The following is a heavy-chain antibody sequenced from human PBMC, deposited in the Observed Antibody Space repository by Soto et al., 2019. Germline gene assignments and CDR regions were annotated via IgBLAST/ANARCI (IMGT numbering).Heavy chain of an antibody. J-gene: IGHJ6*02. CDR2: IYHSGST. CDR1: GGSISSSSYY. Sequence: SETLSLTCTVSGGSISSSSYYWGWIRQPPGKGLEWIGYIYHSGSTYYNPSLKSRVTISVDRSKNQFSLKLSSVTAADTAVYYCARGSTMGRGRGYYGMDVWGQGTTVTVSS. D-gene: IGHD3-10*01. V-gene: IGHV4-39*07. CDR3: ARGSTMGRGRGYYGMDV.